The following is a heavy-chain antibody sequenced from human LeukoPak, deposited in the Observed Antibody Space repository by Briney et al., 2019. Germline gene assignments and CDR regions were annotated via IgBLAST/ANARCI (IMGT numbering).Heavy chain of an antibody. CDR1: GGSISSYY. Sequence: PSETLSLTCTVSGGSISSYYWSWIRQPPGKGLEWIGYIYYSGGTNYNPSLKSRVTISVATSKNQFSLKLSSVTAADTAVYYCARDRSYDILTGYPRNDAFDIWGQGTMVTVSS. J-gene: IGHJ3*02. V-gene: IGHV4-59*01. CDR2: IYYSGGT. D-gene: IGHD3-9*01. CDR3: ARDRSYDILTGYPRNDAFDI.